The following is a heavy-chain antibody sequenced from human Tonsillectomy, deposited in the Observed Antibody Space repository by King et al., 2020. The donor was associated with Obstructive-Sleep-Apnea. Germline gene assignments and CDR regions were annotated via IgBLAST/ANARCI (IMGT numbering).Heavy chain of an antibody. Sequence: EVQLQESGGGLVQPGGSLRLSCVASGFTFSSYAMSWVRQAPGKGLEWVSAISGTGDSTYYADSVKGRCTISRDNSMNTLYLQMNSLRAADTAIYYCAKGRWLQVGSGTDPTFDYWGQGTLVTVSS. CDR2: ISGTGDST. V-gene: IGHV3-23*01. CDR3: AKGRWLQVGSGTDPTFDY. J-gene: IGHJ4*02. CDR1: GFTFSSYA. D-gene: IGHD5-24*01.